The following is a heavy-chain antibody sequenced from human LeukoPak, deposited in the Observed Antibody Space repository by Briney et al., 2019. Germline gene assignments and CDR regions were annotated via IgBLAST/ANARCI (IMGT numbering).Heavy chain of an antibody. V-gene: IGHV3-23*01. J-gene: IGHJ4*02. Sequence: GGSLRLSCAASGFTFSNYAMNWVRQAPGKGLEWVSAISGSGGDTYYADSVKGRFTISRDNSKNTLYLQMNSLRAEDTAVYYCATPHLAEKEIYYFDYWGQGTLVTVSS. CDR1: GFTFSNYA. CDR3: ATPHLAEKEIYYFDY. D-gene: IGHD5-24*01. CDR2: ISGSGGDT.